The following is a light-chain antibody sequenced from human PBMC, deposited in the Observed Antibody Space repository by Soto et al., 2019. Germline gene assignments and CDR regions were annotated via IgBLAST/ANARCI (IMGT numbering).Light chain of an antibody. V-gene: IGLV1-47*02. CDR2: SNN. Sequence: QSVLTQPPSASGTPGQRVTISCSGSSSNIGSNYVYWYQQLPGTAPKLLIYSNNQRPSGVPDRFSGSKSGTSASLAISGRRSEDEADYYCAAWDDSLIGYVVFGGGTKLTVL. CDR3: AAWDDSLIGYVV. CDR1: SSNIGSNY. J-gene: IGLJ2*01.